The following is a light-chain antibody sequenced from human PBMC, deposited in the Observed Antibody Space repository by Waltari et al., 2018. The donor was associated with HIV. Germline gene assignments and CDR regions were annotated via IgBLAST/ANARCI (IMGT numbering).Light chain of an antibody. CDR3: ATWDSSLNGVL. CDR2: DND. Sequence: QSVLTQPPSVSATPGQKVTIPCSGSTSNIGNNLVSWYQHIPGKAPKLLIYDNDERPSGIPDRFSGSKSGTSATLGITGLQTGDEADYYCATWDSSLNGVLFGGGTKLTAL. CDR1: TSNIGNNL. V-gene: IGLV1-51*01. J-gene: IGLJ2*01.